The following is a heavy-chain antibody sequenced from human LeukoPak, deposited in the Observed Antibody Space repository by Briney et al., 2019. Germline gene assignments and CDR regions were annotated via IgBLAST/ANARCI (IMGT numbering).Heavy chain of an antibody. CDR1: GFSFSKYV. CDR3: AKAVTLFGVVWGAYFDY. V-gene: IGHV3-23*01. J-gene: IGHJ4*02. CDR2: ISGDGITT. D-gene: IGHD3-3*01. Sequence: GGSLRLSCAASGFSFSKYVMSWVRQAPGKGLEWVSGISGDGITTFYADSVRGRFTIFRDNSKNTVYLRMNSLRAEDTAVYYCAKAVTLFGVVWGAYFDYWGQGTLVSVSS.